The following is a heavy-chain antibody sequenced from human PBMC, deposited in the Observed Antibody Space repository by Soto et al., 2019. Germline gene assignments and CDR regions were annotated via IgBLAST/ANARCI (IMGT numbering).Heavy chain of an antibody. CDR3: ARAYSSCWYDHYYYGKEV. J-gene: IGHJ6*01. Sequence: SQTLSLTCTVSGGSISSSSYYWGWIRQPPGKHLEWIGSIYYSGSTYYNPSLKSRVTISVDTSKNQFSLKLSSVTAADTAVYYFARAYSSCWYDHYYYGKEVWGQGTKVTVSS. CDR2: IYYSGST. CDR1: GGSISSSSYY. V-gene: IGHV4-39*01. D-gene: IGHD6-19*01.